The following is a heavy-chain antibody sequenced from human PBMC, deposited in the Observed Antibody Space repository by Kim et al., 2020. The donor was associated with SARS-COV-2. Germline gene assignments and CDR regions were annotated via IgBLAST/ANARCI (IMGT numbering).Heavy chain of an antibody. CDR3: ARELYSSSWYTYYGMDV. D-gene: IGHD6-13*01. Sequence: ETLSLTCTVSGGSISSYYWSWIRQPPGKGLEWIGYIYYSGSTNYNPSLKSRVTISVDTSKNQFSLKLSSVTAADTAVYYCARELYSSSWYTYYGMDVWGQGTTVTVSS. CDR1: GGSISSYY. CDR2: IYYSGST. V-gene: IGHV4-59*01. J-gene: IGHJ6*02.